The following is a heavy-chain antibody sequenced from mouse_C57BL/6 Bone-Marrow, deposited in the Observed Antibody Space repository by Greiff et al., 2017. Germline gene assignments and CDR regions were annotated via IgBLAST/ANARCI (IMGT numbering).Heavy chain of an antibody. J-gene: IGHJ3*01. CDR3: DYGSSYGWFAY. CDR2: INPYNGGT. Sequence: VQLQQSGPVLVKPGASVKMSCKASGYTFTDYYMNWVKQSPGKSLEWIGVINPYNGGTSYNQKFKGNATLTVDKSSSTAYMELNSLTSEDSAVYYCDYGSSYGWFAYWGQGTLVTVSA. V-gene: IGHV1-19*01. D-gene: IGHD1-1*01. CDR1: GYTFTDYY.